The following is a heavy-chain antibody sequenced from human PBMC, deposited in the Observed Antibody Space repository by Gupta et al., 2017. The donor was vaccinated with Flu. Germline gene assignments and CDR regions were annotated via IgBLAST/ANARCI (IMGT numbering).Heavy chain of an antibody. J-gene: IGHJ5*02. CDR2: AAYSGNT. CDR3: ARRNRDGKTFDH. Sequence: QPQLQGSGPGLVTPSETLSLICTVSGDSITSNNYLWGWIRQPPGKGLAWIGHAAYSGNTFYSPSLKSRATMSVDTSKNQFSLKLNSVTAADTAVYYCARRNRDGKTFDHWGQGTLVTVSS. D-gene: IGHD1/OR15-1a*01. CDR1: GDSITSNNYL. V-gene: IGHV4-39*01.